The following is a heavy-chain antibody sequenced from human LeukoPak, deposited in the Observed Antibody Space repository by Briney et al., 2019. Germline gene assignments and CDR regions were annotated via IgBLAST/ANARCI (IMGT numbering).Heavy chain of an antibody. V-gene: IGHV1-46*01. CDR3: AGGGSLAAAPHRYYFDY. Sequence: GASVKVSCKASGYTFTSYYMHWVRQAPGQGLEWMGIINPSGGSTTYAQKFQGRVTMTRDTSTSTVYMELSSLRSEDTAVFYCAGGGSLAAAPHRYYFDYWGQGTPVTVSS. CDR1: GYTFTSYY. J-gene: IGHJ4*02. D-gene: IGHD6-19*01. CDR2: INPSGGST.